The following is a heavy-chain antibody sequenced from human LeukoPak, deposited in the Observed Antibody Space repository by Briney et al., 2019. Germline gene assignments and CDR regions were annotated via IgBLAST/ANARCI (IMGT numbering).Heavy chain of an antibody. J-gene: IGHJ3*02. CDR1: GGSISSYY. CDR3: ARGVRGGYGAFDI. D-gene: IGHD1-26*01. Sequence: KPSETLSLTCTASGGSISSYYWGWIRQPPGKGLEWIGYIFFSGSTNSDPSPKSRVTISADTSKNQFSLNLSSVIAADTAVYYCARGVRGGYGAFDIWGQGTMVTVS. CDR2: IFFSGST. V-gene: IGHV4-59*01.